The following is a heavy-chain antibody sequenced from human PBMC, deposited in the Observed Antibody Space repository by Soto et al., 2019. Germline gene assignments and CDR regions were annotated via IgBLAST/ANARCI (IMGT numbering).Heavy chain of an antibody. CDR3: ARVRGPRGGARIGYFDY. Sequence: QVQLVQSGAEVKKPGSSVKVSCKASGGTFSSYAISWVRQAPGQGLEWMGGIIPIFGTANYAQKFQGRVTITADESTSAAYMERSSLRSEDTAVYDCARVRGPRGGARIGYFDYWGQGTLVTVSS. V-gene: IGHV1-69*01. J-gene: IGHJ4*02. CDR1: GGTFSSYA. CDR2: IIPIFGTA. D-gene: IGHD3-16*01.